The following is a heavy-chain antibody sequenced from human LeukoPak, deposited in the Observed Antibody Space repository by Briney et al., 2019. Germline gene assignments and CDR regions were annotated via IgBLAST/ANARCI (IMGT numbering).Heavy chain of an antibody. CDR3: ARHLYSGSYYHFDY. J-gene: IGHJ4*02. CDR1: GFTVSSNY. V-gene: IGHV3-53*01. Sequence: GGSLRLSCAASGFTVSSNYMSWVRQAPGKGLEWVSVIYSGGSTYYADSVKGRFTISRDNSKNTLYLQMNSLRAEDMAVYYCARHLYSGSYYHFDYWGQGTLSPSPQ. CDR2: IYSGGST. D-gene: IGHD1-26*01.